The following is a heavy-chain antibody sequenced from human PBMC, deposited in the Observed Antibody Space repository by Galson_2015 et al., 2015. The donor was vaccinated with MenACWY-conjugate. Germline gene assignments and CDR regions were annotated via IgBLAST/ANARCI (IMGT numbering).Heavy chain of an antibody. Sequence: ISCKVSGYSFTNYWIGWVRQMPGKGLEWMAIIYPGDSDTRYHPSFQGQVTISADRSTSTAYLQWSSLKASDTAMYYCARLGGLWFGEPYDAFDIWGQGTLATVSS. CDR3: ARLGGLWFGEPYDAFDI. V-gene: IGHV5-51*01. D-gene: IGHD3-10*01. CDR1: GYSFTNYW. J-gene: IGHJ3*02. CDR2: IYPGDSDT.